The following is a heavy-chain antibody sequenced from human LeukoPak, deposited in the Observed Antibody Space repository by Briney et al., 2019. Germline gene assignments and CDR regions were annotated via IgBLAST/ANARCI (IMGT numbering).Heavy chain of an antibody. Sequence: SETLSLTCAVYGGSFSGYYWSWIRQPPGKGLEWIGEINHSGSTNYNSSLKSRVTISVDTSKNQFSLKLSSVTAADTAVYYCARNGYDYVWGSYRDAFDIWGQGTMVTVSS. V-gene: IGHV4-34*01. CDR1: GGSFSGYY. CDR3: ARNGYDYVWGSYRDAFDI. D-gene: IGHD3-16*02. J-gene: IGHJ3*02. CDR2: INHSGST.